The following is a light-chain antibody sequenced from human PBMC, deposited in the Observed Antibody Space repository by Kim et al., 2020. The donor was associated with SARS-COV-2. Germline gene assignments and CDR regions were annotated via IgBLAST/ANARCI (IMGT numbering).Light chain of an antibody. Sequence: PGGRAPLTCRARRSISSSLAWYQQKPGQAPRLLIYDASTRATGIPARFSGTGSGTEFTLTINSLQSEDFAVYYCQQYNNRTPWTFGQGTRVDIK. CDR1: RSISSS. J-gene: IGKJ1*01. CDR3: QQYNNRTPWT. V-gene: IGKV3-15*01. CDR2: DAS.